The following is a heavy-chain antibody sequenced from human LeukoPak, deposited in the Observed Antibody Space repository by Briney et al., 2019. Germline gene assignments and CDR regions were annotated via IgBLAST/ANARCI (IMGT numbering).Heavy chain of an antibody. V-gene: IGHV3-53*01. J-gene: IGHJ4*02. Sequence: GGSLRLSCAASGFTVSSNYMSWVRQAPGKGLEWVSVIFSAGRIFYADSVKGRFTISRDTSKDTLYLQMNSLRAEDTALYYCAKSRGNRLGVDYWGQGTLVTVSS. CDR3: AKSRGNRLGVDY. CDR1: GFTVSSNY. D-gene: IGHD3-16*01. CDR2: IFSAGRI.